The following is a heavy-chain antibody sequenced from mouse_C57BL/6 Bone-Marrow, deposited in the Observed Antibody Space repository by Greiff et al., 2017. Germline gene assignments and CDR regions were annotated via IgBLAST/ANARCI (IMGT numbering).Heavy chain of an antibody. Sequence: VQLQQSGAELVKPGASVKLSCKASGYTFTSYWMHWVKQRPGQGLEWIGMIHPNSGSTNYNEKFKSKATLTVDKSSSTAYMQLSSLTSEDSAVYYCAMGGSRNWYFDVWGTGTTVTVSS. J-gene: IGHJ1*03. CDR3: AMGGSRNWYFDV. D-gene: IGHD1-1*01. CDR1: GYTFTSYW. CDR2: IHPNSGST. V-gene: IGHV1-64*01.